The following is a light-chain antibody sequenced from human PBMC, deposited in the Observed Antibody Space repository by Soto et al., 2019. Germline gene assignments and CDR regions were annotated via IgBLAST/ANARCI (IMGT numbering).Light chain of an antibody. V-gene: IGLV2-14*01. Sequence: QSVLTQPASVSGSPGQSITISCTGTSSDVGGYNYVSWYQQHPGKAPKLMIYDVSNRPSGVSNRFSGSKSGNTASLTISGLQAEDEDDYYCSSYTSSSTSYVVFGGGTKVTVL. CDR2: DVS. CDR1: SSDVGGYNY. CDR3: SSYTSSSTSYVV. J-gene: IGLJ2*01.